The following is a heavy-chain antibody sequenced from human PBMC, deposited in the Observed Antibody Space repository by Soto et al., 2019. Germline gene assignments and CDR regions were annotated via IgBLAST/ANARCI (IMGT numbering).Heavy chain of an antibody. D-gene: IGHD2-2*01. CDR2: IIPIFGTA. CDR3: ARRGGVVVVPAAMLDYYYGMDV. V-gene: IGHV1-69*01. CDR1: GGTFSSYA. Sequence: QVQLVPSGAEVKKPGSSVKVSCKASGGTFSSYAISWVRQAPGQGLEWMGGIIPIFGTANYAQKFQGRVTITADESTSTAYMELSSLRSEDTAVYYCARRGGVVVVPAAMLDYYYGMDVWGQGTTVTVSS. J-gene: IGHJ6*02.